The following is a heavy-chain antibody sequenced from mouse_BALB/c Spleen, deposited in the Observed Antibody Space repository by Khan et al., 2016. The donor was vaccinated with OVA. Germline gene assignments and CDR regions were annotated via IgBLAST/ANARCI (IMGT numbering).Heavy chain of an antibody. CDR1: GYSITSDYA. CDR3: GRSLFYSDAYAMDY. Sequence: VQLQESGPGLVKPSQSLSLTCTVSGYSITSDYAWNWIRQFPGNQLEWMGYISSTGSTSYNPSLKSRISITRDTSTNQFFLHLNSVTTEDTATYYGGRSLFYSDAYAMDYWGQGTSVTVSS. J-gene: IGHJ4*01. V-gene: IGHV3-2*02. CDR2: ISSTGST. D-gene: IGHD2-13*01.